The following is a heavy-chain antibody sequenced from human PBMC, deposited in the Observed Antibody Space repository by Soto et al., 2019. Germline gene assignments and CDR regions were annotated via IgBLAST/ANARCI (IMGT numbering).Heavy chain of an antibody. CDR3: AGGGYCSSTSCYTGGGPAWFDP. J-gene: IGHJ5*02. CDR2: IIPIFGTA. V-gene: IGHV1-69*06. D-gene: IGHD2-2*02. Sequence: SVKVPCKASGGTFSSYAISWVRQAPGQGLEWMGGIIPIFGTANYAQKFQGRVAITADKSTSTAYMELSSLRSEDTAVYYCAGGGYCSSTSCYTGGGPAWFDPWGQGTLVTVSS. CDR1: GGTFSSYA.